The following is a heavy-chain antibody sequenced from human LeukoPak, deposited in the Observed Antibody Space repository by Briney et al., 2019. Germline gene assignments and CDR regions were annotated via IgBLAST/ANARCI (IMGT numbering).Heavy chain of an antibody. Sequence: PGGSLRLSCAASGLTFSSYAVSWVRQAPGKGLEWVSAISGSGDTSFYADSVKGRFTISRDNSKNTLYLQMNSLSAEDTAVYYCAKDFGGNGYFFDYWGQGTLVTVSS. CDR1: GLTFSSYA. D-gene: IGHD3-16*01. V-gene: IGHV3-23*01. J-gene: IGHJ4*02. CDR2: ISGSGDTS. CDR3: AKDFGGNGYFFDY.